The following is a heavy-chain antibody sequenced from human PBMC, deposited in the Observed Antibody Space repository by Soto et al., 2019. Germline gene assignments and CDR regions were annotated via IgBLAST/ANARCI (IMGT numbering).Heavy chain of an antibody. CDR1: GFTFSRYA. CDR2: FDSFSNFI. Sequence: PGGSLRLSCAASGFTFSRYAMNWVRQAPGKGLEWVAYFDSFSNFIYDADSVRGRFTISRDNAANSLFLRMASLRAEDTATYYCTRDPNLYCVGAYCYVYWGQGTPVTVSS. J-gene: IGHJ4*02. CDR3: TRDPNLYCVGAYCYVY. D-gene: IGHD2-21*01. V-gene: IGHV3-21*01.